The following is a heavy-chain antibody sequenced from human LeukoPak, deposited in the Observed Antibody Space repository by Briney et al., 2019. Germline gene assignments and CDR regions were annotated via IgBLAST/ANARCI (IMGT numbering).Heavy chain of an antibody. D-gene: IGHD6-19*01. CDR3: ARDRGEAVAGTNWFDP. Sequence: GGSLRLSCAASGFPFSSYAMNWVRQAPGKGLEWVSAISGSGASTYYADSVKDRFTLSRDDSKNTLYLQMNSLRAEDTAVYYCARDRGEAVAGTNWFDPWGQGTLVTVSS. V-gene: IGHV3-23*01. CDR1: GFPFSSYA. CDR2: ISGSGAST. J-gene: IGHJ5*02.